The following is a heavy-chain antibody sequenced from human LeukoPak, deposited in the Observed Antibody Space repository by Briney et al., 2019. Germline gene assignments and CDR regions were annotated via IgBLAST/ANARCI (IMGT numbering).Heavy chain of an antibody. D-gene: IGHD3-16*02. CDR1: GGTFSSYA. J-gene: IGHJ4*02. CDR3: ARGGSYDYVWGSYRPYFDY. V-gene: IGHV1-69*04. Sequence: SVKVSCKASGGTFSSYAISWVRQAPGQGLEWMGRIIPILGIANYAQKFQGRVTITRDTSASTAYMELSSLRSEDTAVYYCARGGSYDYVWGSYRPYFDYWGQGTLVTVSS. CDR2: IIPILGIA.